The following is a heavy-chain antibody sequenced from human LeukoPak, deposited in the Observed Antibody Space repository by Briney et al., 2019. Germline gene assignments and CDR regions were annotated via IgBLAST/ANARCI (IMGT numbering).Heavy chain of an antibody. Sequence: SETLSLTCAVYGGSFSGYYWSWLRQPPGKGLEWIGEINHSGSTNYNPSLKSRVTISVDTSKNQFSLKLSSVTAADTAVYYCARGRRTYYYGSGIQSYFDYWGQGTLVTVSS. CDR1: GGSFSGYY. J-gene: IGHJ4*02. D-gene: IGHD3-10*01. V-gene: IGHV4-34*01. CDR2: INHSGST. CDR3: ARGRRTYYYGSGIQSYFDY.